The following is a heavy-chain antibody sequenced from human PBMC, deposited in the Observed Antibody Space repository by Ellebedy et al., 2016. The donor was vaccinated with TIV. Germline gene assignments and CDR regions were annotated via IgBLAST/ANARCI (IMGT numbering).Heavy chain of an antibody. CDR2: ISNSDSSI. V-gene: IGHV3-11*01. J-gene: IGHJ5*02. Sequence: GGSLRLSCAASGFTFSDYCMTWIRQAPGKGLEWVLYISNSDSSIFYADSVRGRFTISRDNAKNLLYLQMKSLRAEDTAVYYCARDARFIDHQHNWFDPWGQGTLVTVSS. D-gene: IGHD2-2*01. CDR3: ARDARFIDHQHNWFDP. CDR1: GFTFSDYC.